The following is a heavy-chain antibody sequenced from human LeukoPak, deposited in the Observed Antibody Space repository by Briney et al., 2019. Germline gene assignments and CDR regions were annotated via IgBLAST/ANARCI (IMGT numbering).Heavy chain of an antibody. Sequence: NPGGSLRLSCAASGFTFSDYYMSWIRQAPGKGLEWVSYISSSGSSIYYADSVKGRFTISRDNAKNSLYLQMNSLRAEDTAVYYCARDGEFYYDSSSYWGQGSLVTVSS. D-gene: IGHD3-22*01. CDR3: ARDGEFYYDSSSY. V-gene: IGHV3-11*01. CDR1: GFTFSDYY. CDR2: ISSSGSSI. J-gene: IGHJ4*02.